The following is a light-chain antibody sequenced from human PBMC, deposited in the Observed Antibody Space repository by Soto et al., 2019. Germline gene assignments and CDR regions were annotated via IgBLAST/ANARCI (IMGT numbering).Light chain of an antibody. J-gene: IGKJ5*01. CDR2: SAS. CDR3: QQLNSFPIT. CDR1: QGISSD. V-gene: IGKV1-9*01. Sequence: IQLSQSPCSLSSSGXXRVTXTCPASQGISSDLAWYQQKPGKAPMXXIYSASNLQSGVPSRFSGSGAGTDFTLTISSLQPEDFATYFCQQLNSFPITFGQGTRLEIK.